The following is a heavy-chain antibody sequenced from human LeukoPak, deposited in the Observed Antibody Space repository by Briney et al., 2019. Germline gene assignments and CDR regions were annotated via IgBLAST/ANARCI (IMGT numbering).Heavy chain of an antibody. V-gene: IGHV1-8*01. J-gene: IGHJ6*03. Sequence: GASVKVSCKASGYTFTSYDINWVRQATGQGLEWMGWMNPNSGNTGYAQKFQGRVTMTRNTSISTAYLELSSLRSEDTAVYYCALYRDGSGSYRPYYYYYYMDVWGKGTTVTVSS. CDR1: GYTFTSYD. CDR2: MNPNSGNT. D-gene: IGHD3-10*01. CDR3: ALYRDGSGSYRPYYYYYYMDV.